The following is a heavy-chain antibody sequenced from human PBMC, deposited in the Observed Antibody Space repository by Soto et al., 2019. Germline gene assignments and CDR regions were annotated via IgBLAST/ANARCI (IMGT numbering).Heavy chain of an antibody. CDR1: GYTVTGYG. D-gene: IGHD3-22*01. J-gene: IGHJ4*02. CDR3: ARGVINYYDSSGYYFDY. CDR2: ISAYNGNT. Sequence: ASVKASCKASGYTVTGYGISWVGQAPEQGLEWMGWISAYNGNTNYAQKLQGRVTMTTDTSTSTAYMELRSLRSDDTAVYYCARGVINYYDSSGYYFDYWGQGTLLTVSS. V-gene: IGHV1-18*04.